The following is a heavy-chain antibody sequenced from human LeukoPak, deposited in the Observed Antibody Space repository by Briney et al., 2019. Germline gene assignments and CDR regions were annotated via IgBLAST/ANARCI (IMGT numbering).Heavy chain of an antibody. D-gene: IGHD2-2*01. CDR2: IYHSGST. CDR1: GASISSGNYS. Sequence: PSETLSLTCTVSGASISSGNYSWSWIRQPPGKGLGWVGYIYHSGSTSYNPSLKSRVTISLDRSKNQFSLKLTSVTAADTAVYYCARTRRYCSSTSCLSYYYYMDVWGKGTTVTVSS. CDR3: ARTRRYCSSTSCLSYYYYMDV. J-gene: IGHJ6*03. V-gene: IGHV4-30-2*01.